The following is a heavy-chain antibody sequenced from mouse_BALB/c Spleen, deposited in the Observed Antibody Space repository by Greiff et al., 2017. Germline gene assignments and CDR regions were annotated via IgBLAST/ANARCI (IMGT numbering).Heavy chain of an antibody. CDR1: GYNFTSYW. V-gene: IGHV1-55*01. Sequence: VQLQQPGAELVKPGTSVKLSCKASGYNFTSYWINWVKLRPGQGLEWIGDIYPGSGSTNYNEKFKSKATLTVDTSSSTAYMQLSSLASEDSALYYCARPHYYSYAMDYWGQGTSVTVSS. J-gene: IGHJ4*01. CDR2: IYPGSGST. CDR3: ARPHYYSYAMDY. D-gene: IGHD1-2*01.